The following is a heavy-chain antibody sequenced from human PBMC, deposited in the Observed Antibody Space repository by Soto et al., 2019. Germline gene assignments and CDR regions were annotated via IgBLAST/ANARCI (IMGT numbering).Heavy chain of an antibody. CDR1: GFTLTNYA. D-gene: IGHD2-15*01. V-gene: IGHV3-30*18. CDR3: AKGGDGSIPFED. CDR2: ISFDGNFK. Sequence: QVHLVESGGGVVQPGRSLTLSCAASGFTLTNYAMHWVRQAPVKGLECVSIISFDGNFKYYGDSVKGRVTISRDDSKNTVSLQMNSLTPEDTAIYYCAKGGDGSIPFEDWGQGTLVIGSS. J-gene: IGHJ4*02.